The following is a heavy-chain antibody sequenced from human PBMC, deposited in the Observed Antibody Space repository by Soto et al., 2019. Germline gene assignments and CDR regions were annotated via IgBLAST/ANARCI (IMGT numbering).Heavy chain of an antibody. J-gene: IGHJ4*02. CDR1: GCTFTSYG. V-gene: IGHV1-18*04. CDR2: ISAYNGNT. D-gene: IGHD3-10*01. Sequence: ASVKVSCKASGCTFTSYGISWVRQAPGQGLEWMGWISAYNGNTNYAQKLQGRVTMTTDTSTSTAYMELRSLRSDDTAVYYCARVQGGSGFLPRDYWGQGTLVTVSS. CDR3: ARVQGGSGFLPRDY.